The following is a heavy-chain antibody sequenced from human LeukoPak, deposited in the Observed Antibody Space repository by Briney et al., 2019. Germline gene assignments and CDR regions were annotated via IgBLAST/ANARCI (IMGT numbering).Heavy chain of an antibody. Sequence: GGSLRLSCTASGFTFGDYAMSWVRQAPGKGLEWVSSFAGSGTSTYYADSVKGRFTISRDNSENTLYLHMNSLRGEDTAVYYCAKHGSYYYFDYWGQGTLVTVSS. D-gene: IGHD3-10*01. J-gene: IGHJ4*02. CDR1: GFTFGDYA. V-gene: IGHV3-23*01. CDR3: AKHGSYYYFDY. CDR2: FAGSGTST.